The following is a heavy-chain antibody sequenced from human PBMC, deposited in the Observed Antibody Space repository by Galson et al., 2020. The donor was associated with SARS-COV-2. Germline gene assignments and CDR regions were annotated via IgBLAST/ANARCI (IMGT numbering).Heavy chain of an antibody. D-gene: IGHD3-22*01. J-gene: IGHJ6*02. CDR1: GYTFTSYD. V-gene: IGHV1-8*01. CDR2: MNPNSGNT. Sequence: ASVKVSCKTSGYTFTSYDINWVRQATGQGLEWMGWMNPNSGNTGCAQKFQGRVTMTRDTSISTAYMELSSLRSEDTAVYYCARTYYYDSSGYLRYYYYGMDVWGQGTTVTVSS. CDR3: ARTYYYDSSGYLRYYYYGMDV.